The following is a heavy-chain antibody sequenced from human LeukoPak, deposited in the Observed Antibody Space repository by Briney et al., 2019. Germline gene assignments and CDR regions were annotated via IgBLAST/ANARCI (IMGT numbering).Heavy chain of an antibody. J-gene: IGHJ4*02. CDR3: AKGAYDSIEMGYFDY. CDR2: IVASSGST. D-gene: IGHD5-12*01. CDR1: GFSISNSA. V-gene: IGHV3-23*01. Sequence: PGGSLRLSCAASGFSISNSAMSWVRQAPGKGLEWVSLIVASSGSTFYADSVKGRFTISRDSSKNTLYLQMNSLRAEDMAVYYCAKGAYDSIEMGYFDYWGQGTLVTVSS.